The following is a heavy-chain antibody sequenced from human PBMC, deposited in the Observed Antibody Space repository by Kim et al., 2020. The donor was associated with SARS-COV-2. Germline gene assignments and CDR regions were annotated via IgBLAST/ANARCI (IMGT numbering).Heavy chain of an antibody. CDR1: GFTFTFSS. V-gene: IGHV1-46*01. CDR3: AKEGVH. Sequence: ASVKVSCKASGFTFTFSSMHWVRQAPGQGPEWMGMINRSGGGLNYAQKFHGSFTMTGDTSTNTVYMDLSSLISDDTADYYCAKEGVHCRQGTLATVFS. CDR2: INRSGGGL. J-gene: IGHJ1*01.